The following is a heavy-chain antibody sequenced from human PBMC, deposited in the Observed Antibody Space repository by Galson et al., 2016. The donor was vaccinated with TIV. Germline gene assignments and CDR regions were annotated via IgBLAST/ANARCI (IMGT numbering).Heavy chain of an antibody. Sequence: SLRLSCAASEITVSDNFMSWVRQAPGGGLQWVATVYSNGNTYYADSVKGRFTISRDNSRNTLYLRMSGLRPEDTAVYYCAGDRYYDASGYYYYYYGLDVWGQGTTVTVSS. V-gene: IGHV3-66*03. D-gene: IGHD3-22*01. J-gene: IGHJ6*02. CDR3: AGDRYYDASGYYYYYYGLDV. CDR1: EITVSDNF. CDR2: VYSNGNT.